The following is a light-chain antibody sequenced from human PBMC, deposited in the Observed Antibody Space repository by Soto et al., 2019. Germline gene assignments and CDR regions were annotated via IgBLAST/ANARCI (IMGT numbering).Light chain of an antibody. Sequence: DIQMTQSPSSLSASVGDRVTITCRASQNIRSYLNWYQQKPGKAPQLLIYATSSLQTGVPSRFCASGSGTDFILVISDLQPEDSATYYCQQGYSSRWTSGRGTKVEI. V-gene: IGKV1-39*01. CDR2: ATS. CDR3: QQGYSSRWT. CDR1: QNIRSY. J-gene: IGKJ1*01.